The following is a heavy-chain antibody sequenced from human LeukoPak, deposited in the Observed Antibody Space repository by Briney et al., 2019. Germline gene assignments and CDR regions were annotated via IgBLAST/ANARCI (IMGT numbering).Heavy chain of an antibody. CDR2: IYHSGST. CDR1: GGSISSGGYY. CDR3: ARGRGMTGRLDAFDI. V-gene: IGHV4-30-2*01. D-gene: IGHD1-14*01. J-gene: IGHJ3*02. Sequence: TSETLSLTCTVSGGSISSGGYYWSWIRQPPGKGLEWIGYIYHSGSTYYNPSLKSRVTISVDRSKNQFSLKLSSVTAADTAVYYCARGRGMTGRLDAFDIWGQGTMVTVSS.